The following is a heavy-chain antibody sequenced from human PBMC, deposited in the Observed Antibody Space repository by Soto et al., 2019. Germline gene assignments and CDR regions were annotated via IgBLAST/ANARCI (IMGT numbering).Heavy chain of an antibody. CDR2: IYYSGST. CDR1: GGSISSGGYY. CDR3: ARVSDYYGSGSYYTHFDY. V-gene: IGHV4-31*03. Sequence: NPSETLSLTCTVSGGSISSGGYYWSWIRQHPGKGLEWIGYIYYSGSTYYNPSLKSRVTISVDTSKNQFSLKLSSVTAADTAVYYCARVSDYYGSGSYYTHFDYWGQGTLVTVSS. J-gene: IGHJ4*02. D-gene: IGHD3-10*01.